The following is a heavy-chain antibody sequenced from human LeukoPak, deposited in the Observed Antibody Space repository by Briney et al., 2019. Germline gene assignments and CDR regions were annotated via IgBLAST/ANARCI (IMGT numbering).Heavy chain of an antibody. V-gene: IGHV4-59*12. Sequence: SETLSLTCIVSGGSISSYYWSWIRQPPGKGLDWIGNIFYSGSTNYNPSFKSRVTISVDTSKNQLSLKLTSVTAADTAVYYCARDTYYYGSGTYYFNYWGQGTLVTVSS. D-gene: IGHD3-10*01. CDR2: IFYSGST. CDR3: ARDTYYYGSGTYYFNY. J-gene: IGHJ4*02. CDR1: GGSISSYY.